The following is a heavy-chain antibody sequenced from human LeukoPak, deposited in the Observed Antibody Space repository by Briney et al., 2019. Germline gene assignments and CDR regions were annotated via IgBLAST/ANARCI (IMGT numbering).Heavy chain of an antibody. CDR2: INPNSGGT. D-gene: IGHD3-10*01. Sequence: ASVKVSCKASGYTFTGYYMHWVRQAPGQGLEWMGWINPNSGGTNYAQKFQGRVTMTRATSLSTACMELSRLRSDDTAVYYCAREGHYGSGSYYNIGYFDYWGQGTLVTVSS. J-gene: IGHJ4*02. CDR1: GYTFTGYY. V-gene: IGHV1-2*02. CDR3: AREGHYGSGSYYNIGYFDY.